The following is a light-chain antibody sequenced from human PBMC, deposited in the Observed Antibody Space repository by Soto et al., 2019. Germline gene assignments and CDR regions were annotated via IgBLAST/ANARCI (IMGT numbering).Light chain of an antibody. CDR3: SSYSSSSTGV. J-gene: IGLJ2*01. Sequence: QSALTQPASVSGSPGQSITISCTGTSSDVGGYKYVSWYQHHPGKAPKLMIYDVSNRPSGVSNRFSGSKSGNTASLTISGLQAQDEADYYCSSYSSSSTGVFGGGTKLTVL. CDR1: SSDVGGYKY. CDR2: DVS. V-gene: IGLV2-14*03.